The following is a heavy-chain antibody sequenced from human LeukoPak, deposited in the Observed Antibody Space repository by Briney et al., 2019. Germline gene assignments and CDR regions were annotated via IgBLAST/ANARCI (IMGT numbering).Heavy chain of an antibody. Sequence: GASVKVSCKASGYTFTSYDINWVRQATGQGLGGMGWMNPNSGNTGYAQKFQGRVTMTSNPYISTAYMELSSLRSADTAVYYCARYYYYGMDVWGQGTTVTVSS. V-gene: IGHV1-8*01. CDR3: ARYYYYGMDV. CDR1: GYTFTSYD. J-gene: IGHJ6*02. CDR2: MNPNSGNT.